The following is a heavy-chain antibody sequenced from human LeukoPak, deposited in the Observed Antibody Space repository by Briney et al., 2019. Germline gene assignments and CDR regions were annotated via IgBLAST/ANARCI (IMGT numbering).Heavy chain of an antibody. CDR1: GYTLTELS. J-gene: IGHJ4*02. Sequence: GASVKVSCKVSGYTLTELSMHWVRRAPGKGLEWMGGFDPEDGETIYAQKFQGRVTMTEDTSTDTAYMELSSLRSEDTAVYYCATDPIVVVTATQGYWGQGTLVTVSS. CDR2: FDPEDGET. CDR3: ATDPIVVVTATQGY. D-gene: IGHD2-21*02. V-gene: IGHV1-24*01.